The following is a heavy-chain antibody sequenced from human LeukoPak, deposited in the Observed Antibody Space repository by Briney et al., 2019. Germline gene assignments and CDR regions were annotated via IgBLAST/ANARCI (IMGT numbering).Heavy chain of an antibody. D-gene: IGHD3-3*01. V-gene: IGHV3-74*01. CDR2: INTDGSST. CDR1: GFTFSSYW. Sequence: GRSLRLSCAASGFTFSSYWMHWVRQAPGKGLVWVSRINTDGSSTSYADSVKGRFTISRDNAKNTLYLQMNSLRAEDTAVYYCAREGSYYDFWSGYYRGYWYFDLWGRGTLVTVSS. CDR3: AREGSYYDFWSGYYRGYWYFDL. J-gene: IGHJ2*01.